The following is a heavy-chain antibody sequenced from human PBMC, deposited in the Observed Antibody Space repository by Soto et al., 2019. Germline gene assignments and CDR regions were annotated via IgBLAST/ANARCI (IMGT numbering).Heavy chain of an antibody. D-gene: IGHD6-13*01. Sequence: PGGSLRLSCAASGFTFSSYAMHWVRQAPGKGLEWVAVISYDGSNKYYADSVKGRFTISRDNSKNTLYLQMNSLRAEDTAVYYCARDRYSSSWSYYYYYYGMDVWGQGTTVTVAS. CDR1: GFTFSSYA. J-gene: IGHJ6*02. CDR2: ISYDGSNK. V-gene: IGHV3-30-3*01. CDR3: ARDRYSSSWSYYYYYYGMDV.